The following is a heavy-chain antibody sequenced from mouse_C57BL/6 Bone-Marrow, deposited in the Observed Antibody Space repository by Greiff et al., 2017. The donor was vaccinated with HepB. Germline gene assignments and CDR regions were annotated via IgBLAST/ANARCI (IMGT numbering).Heavy chain of an antibody. D-gene: IGHD3-2*02. CDR1: GFTFSDYY. CDR3: ARDSSGYFDY. J-gene: IGHJ2*01. Sequence: EVKVEESGGGLVQPGGSLKLSCAASGFTFSDYYMYWVRQTPEKRLEWVAYISNGGGSTYYPDTVKGRFTISRDNAKNTLYLQMSRLKSEDTAMYYCARDSSGYFDYWGQGTTLTVSS. CDR2: ISNGGGST. V-gene: IGHV5-12*01.